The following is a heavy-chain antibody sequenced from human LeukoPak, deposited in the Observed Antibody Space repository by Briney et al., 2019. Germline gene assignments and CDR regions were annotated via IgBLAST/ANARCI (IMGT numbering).Heavy chain of an antibody. CDR2: IRYEGSNK. CDR3: AKAGSGSYRWYYFDY. Sequence: GGSLRLSCAASGFTFSSYGMHWVRQAPGKGLEWLAFIRYEGSNKYYADSVKGRFTISRDNSKNTLYLQMNSLRAEYTAVYYCAKAGSGSYRWYYFDYGGQGTLVTVSS. V-gene: IGHV3-30*02. D-gene: IGHD1-26*01. CDR1: GFTFSSYG. J-gene: IGHJ4*02.